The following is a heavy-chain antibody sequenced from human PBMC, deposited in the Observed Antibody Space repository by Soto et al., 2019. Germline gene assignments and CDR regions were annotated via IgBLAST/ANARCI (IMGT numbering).Heavy chain of an antibody. J-gene: IGHJ4*02. CDR1: GFTFSGYA. D-gene: IGHD6-19*01. V-gene: IGHV3-53*01. Sequence: GGSLRLSCAASGFTFSGYAMSWVRQAPGKGLEWVSVIYSGGSTYYADSVKGRFTISRDNSKNTLYLQMNSLRAEDTAVYYCASGPNSSGWSGIGYWGQGTLVTVSS. CDR3: ASGPNSSGWSGIGY. CDR2: IYSGGST.